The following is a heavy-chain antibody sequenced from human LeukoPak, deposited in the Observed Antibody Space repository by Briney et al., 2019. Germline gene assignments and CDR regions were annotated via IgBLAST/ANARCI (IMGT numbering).Heavy chain of an antibody. J-gene: IGHJ3*02. CDR2: ISSSSSYI. CDR1: GFTFSSYS. V-gene: IGHV3-21*01. D-gene: IGHD1-26*01. CDR3: ARDEWGDAFDI. Sequence: GGSLRLSCAASGFTFSSYSMNWVRQAPGKGLEWVSSISSSSSYIHSADSVRGRFTISRDNAKNSLFLQMNSLRAEDTAVDYCARDEWGDAFDIWGQGTMVTVFS.